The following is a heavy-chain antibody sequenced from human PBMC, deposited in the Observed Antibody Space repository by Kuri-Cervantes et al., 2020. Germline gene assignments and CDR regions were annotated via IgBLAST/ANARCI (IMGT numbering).Heavy chain of an antibody. Sequence: SETLSLTCTVSGGSISSGSYQWGWIRQPPGKGLEWIGNIYYSGSTYYNPSLKSRVTISVDKSKNQFSLKLSSVTAADTAVYYCARNIAAAGPNWFDPWGQGTLVTVSS. V-gene: IGHV4-39*07. D-gene: IGHD6-13*01. CDR2: IYYSGST. CDR1: GGSISSGSYQ. J-gene: IGHJ5*02. CDR3: ARNIAAAGPNWFDP.